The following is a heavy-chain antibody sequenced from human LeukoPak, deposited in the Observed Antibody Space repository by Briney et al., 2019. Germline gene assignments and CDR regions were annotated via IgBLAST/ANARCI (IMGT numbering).Heavy chain of an antibody. CDR3: ARVGRGSYDYYYYYGMDV. J-gene: IGHJ6*02. D-gene: IGHD2-15*01. Sequence: SETLSLTCTVSGGSISSYYWSWIRQPPGKGLEWIGYIYYSGSTYYNPSLKSRVTISVDTSKNQFSLKLSSVTAADTAVYYCARVGRGSYDYYYYYGMDVWGQGTTATVSS. CDR2: IYYSGST. V-gene: IGHV4-59*01. CDR1: GGSISSYY.